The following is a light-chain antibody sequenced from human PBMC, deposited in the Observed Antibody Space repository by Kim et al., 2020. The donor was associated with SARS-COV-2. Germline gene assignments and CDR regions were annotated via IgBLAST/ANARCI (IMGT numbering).Light chain of an antibody. V-gene: IGKV1-5*03. J-gene: IGKJ1*01. Sequence: AESVGGRVPITCRASQSIDIWLAWYQQGPGKAPKLLIYQASSLESDVPSRFSGSGSGTEFTLTISSQQPDDFATYYCQQYRSHWTFGQGTKVDIK. CDR1: QSIDIW. CDR3: QQYRSHWT. CDR2: QAS.